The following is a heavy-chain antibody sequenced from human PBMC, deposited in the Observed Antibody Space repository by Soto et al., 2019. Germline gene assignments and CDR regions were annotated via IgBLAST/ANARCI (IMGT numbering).Heavy chain of an antibody. CDR2: ISVRGDYR. J-gene: IGHJ3*01. Sequence: EGQLLQSGGGLVQPGESLRVSCAAPGFTFSSSGMSWVRQAPGKGLEWVSSISVRGDYRYYADSVKGRFTISRDNSKNTLYLQMNSLTAEDTAVYYCATHGGFDFRGQGTMVAVSS. D-gene: IGHD4-17*01. CDR1: GFTFSSSG. V-gene: IGHV3-23*01. CDR3: ATHGGFDF.